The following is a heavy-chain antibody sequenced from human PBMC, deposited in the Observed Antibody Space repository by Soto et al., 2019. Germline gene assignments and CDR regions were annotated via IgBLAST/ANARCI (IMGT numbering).Heavy chain of an antibody. CDR1: GGTFSSYA. CDR2: IIPIFGTA. J-gene: IGHJ6*02. Sequence: SVKVSCKASGGTFSSYAISWVRQAPGQGLEWMGGIIPIFGTANYAQKFQGRVTITADESTSTAYMELSSLRSEDTAVYYCAPDIVDKVAIYYYGMDVWGQGTTVTVSS. CDR3: APDIVDKVAIYYYGMDV. V-gene: IGHV1-69*13. D-gene: IGHD5-12*01.